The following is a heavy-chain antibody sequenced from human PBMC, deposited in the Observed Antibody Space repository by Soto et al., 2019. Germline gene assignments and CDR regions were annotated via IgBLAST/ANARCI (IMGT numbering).Heavy chain of an antibody. V-gene: IGHV3-30-3*01. J-gene: IGHJ4*02. CDR2: ISYDGSNK. Sequence: GGSLRLSCAASGFTFSSYAMHWVRQAPGKGLEWVAVISYDGSNKYYADSVKGRFTISRDNSKNTLYLQMNSLRAEDTAVYYCARDLWSGNRKFDYWGQGTLVTVSS. CDR3: ARDLWSGNRKFDY. D-gene: IGHD3-10*01. CDR1: GFTFSSYA.